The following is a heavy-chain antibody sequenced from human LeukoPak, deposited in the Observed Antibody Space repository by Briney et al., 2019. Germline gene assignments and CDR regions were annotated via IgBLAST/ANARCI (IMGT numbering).Heavy chain of an antibody. D-gene: IGHD3-10*01. J-gene: IGHJ4*02. Sequence: SETLSLTCTVSGDSVSNGNYYWSWIRQPPGKGLEWIGNMYYSGSTNYNPSLKSRVTISVDTSKNQFSLKLSSVTAADTAVYYCARESYYGSGSEGYFAYWGQGTLVTVSS. CDR2: MYYSGST. CDR1: GDSVSNGNYY. V-gene: IGHV4-61*01. CDR3: ARESYYGSGSEGYFAY.